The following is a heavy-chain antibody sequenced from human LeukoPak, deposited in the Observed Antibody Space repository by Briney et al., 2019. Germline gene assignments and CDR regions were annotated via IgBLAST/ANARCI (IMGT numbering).Heavy chain of an antibody. CDR1: GGPISSYY. D-gene: IGHD2/OR15-2a*01. J-gene: IGHJ4*02. CDR2: IYYSGST. V-gene: IGHV4-59*01. Sequence: PSETLSLTCTVSGGPISSYYWSWIRQPPGKGLEWIGYIYYSGSTNYNPFLKSRVTISVDTSKNQFSLKLSSVTAADTAVYYCARGTEYFVYWGQGTLVTVSS. CDR3: ARGTEYFVY.